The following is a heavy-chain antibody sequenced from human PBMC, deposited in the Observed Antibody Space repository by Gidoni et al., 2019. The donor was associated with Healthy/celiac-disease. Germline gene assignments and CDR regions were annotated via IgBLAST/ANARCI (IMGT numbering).Heavy chain of an antibody. CDR1: GFTFSRYA. D-gene: IGHD2-2*01. Sequence: EVQLLESGGGLVQPGGSLRLSCAASGFTFSRYAMSWVLPAPGKGLEWVSAISGSGGSTYYADSVKGRFTISRDNSKNTLYLQMNSLRAEDTAVYYCAKAACSSTSCNQVGFDPWGQGTLVTVSS. J-gene: IGHJ5*02. CDR3: AKAACSSTSCNQVGFDP. V-gene: IGHV3-23*01. CDR2: ISGSGGST.